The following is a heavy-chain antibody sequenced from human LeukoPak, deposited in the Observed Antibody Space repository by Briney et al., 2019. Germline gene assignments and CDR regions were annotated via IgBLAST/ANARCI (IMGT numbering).Heavy chain of an antibody. D-gene: IGHD2-2*01. Sequence: PSETLSLTCTVSGGSISSYYWSWIRQPPGKGLEWIGYIYYSGSTNYNPSLKSRVTISVDTSKNQFSLKLSSVTAADTAVYYCAGAIVVVPARPNGFDYWGQGTLVTVSS. J-gene: IGHJ4*02. CDR2: IYYSGST. CDR3: AGAIVVVPARPNGFDY. V-gene: IGHV4-59*01. CDR1: GGSISSYY.